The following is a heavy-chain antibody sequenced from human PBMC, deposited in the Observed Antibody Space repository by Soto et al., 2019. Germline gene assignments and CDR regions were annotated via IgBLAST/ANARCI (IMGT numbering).Heavy chain of an antibody. CDR3: ARTRKGRSSGPFDY. J-gene: IGHJ4*02. CDR2: IFPIFGPA. CDR1: GGTFSSYA. V-gene: IGHV1-69*01. D-gene: IGHD6-25*01. Sequence: QVQLVQSGAEVKKPGSSVKVSCKASGGTFSSYAISWVRQAPGQGVEWMGGIFPIFGPANYAQKLKGKLTITAEESTNTAYTELRSLRSEDTDVYYCARTRKGRSSGPFDYWGQRNLVTGSS.